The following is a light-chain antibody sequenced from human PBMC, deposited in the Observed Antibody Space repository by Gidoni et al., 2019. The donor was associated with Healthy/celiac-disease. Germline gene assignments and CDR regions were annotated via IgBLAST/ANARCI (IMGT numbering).Light chain of an antibody. V-gene: IGLV3-1*01. CDR1: KLGDKY. Sequence: SYELTPQPSVSVSPGQTASITCSGDKLGDKYACWYQQKPGQSPVLVIYQDSKRPSGIPERFSGSNSGNTATLTISGTQAMDEADYYCQAWDSSTNVVFGGGTKLTVL. CDR3: QAWDSSTNVV. J-gene: IGLJ2*01. CDR2: QDS.